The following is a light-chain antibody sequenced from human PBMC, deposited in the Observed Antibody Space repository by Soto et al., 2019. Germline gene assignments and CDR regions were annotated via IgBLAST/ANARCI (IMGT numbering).Light chain of an antibody. CDR2: GAS. V-gene: IGKV3D-20*01. Sequence: EVEGRQSPATLLLSPGERVTLSCGASQSFTSTSIVWYQHRPGLPPRLLVDGASRRATGIPNRFSGGGSHLIISRLEPEDFAVYYCQLYGDSPPYTFGQGTKVEIK. J-gene: IGKJ2*01. CDR3: QLYGDSPPYT. CDR1: QSFTSTS.